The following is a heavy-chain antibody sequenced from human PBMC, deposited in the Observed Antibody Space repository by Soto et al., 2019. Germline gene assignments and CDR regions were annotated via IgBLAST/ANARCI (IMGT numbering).Heavy chain of an antibody. CDR3: VRDLSVTSPYFDY. J-gene: IGHJ4*02. V-gene: IGHV3-53*04. Sequence: GGSLRLSCAASGFPVSTSYMSWVCQAPGKGLEWVSIIYSGGSAYYADSVKGRFTISRHNSKNTLYLQMNSLRAEDTAVYYCVRDLSVTSPYFDYWGQGTLVTVSS. CDR2: IYSGGSA. CDR1: GFPVSTSY.